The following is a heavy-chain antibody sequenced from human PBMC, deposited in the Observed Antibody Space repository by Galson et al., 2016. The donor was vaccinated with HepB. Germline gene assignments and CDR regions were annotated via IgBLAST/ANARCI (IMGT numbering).Heavy chain of an antibody. J-gene: IGHJ4*02. CDR1: GFTFDDFT. Sequence: LRLSCAASGFTFDDFTMHWVRQAPGKGLEWVSLVTWNGTPFYAESVKGRFTISRDNNKNSLYLQMSSLGIEDAAFYYCVKESQVGQNSFGPRFDYWGQGTLVTVSS. CDR3: VKESQVGQNSFGPRFDY. V-gene: IGHV3-43*01. D-gene: IGHD3-3*01. CDR2: VTWNGTP.